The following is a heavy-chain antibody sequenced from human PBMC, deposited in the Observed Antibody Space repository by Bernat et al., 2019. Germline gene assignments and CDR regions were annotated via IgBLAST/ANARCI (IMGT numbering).Heavy chain of an antibody. CDR3: AKDNLACSSSDCYSGYYGMDV. J-gene: IGHJ6*02. D-gene: IGHD3-22*01. Sequence: QVQMVESGGGVVQPGKSLRLSCVASELTITNYGMHWVRQAPGKGLEWVAAIPYDGSNQYYADSVKGRFTISRDNSKNTVYLQMNSLRAEDTAVYHCAKDNLACSSSDCYSGYYGMDVWGRGTTVTVSS. CDR1: ELTITNYG. CDR2: IPYDGSNQ. V-gene: IGHV3-30*18.